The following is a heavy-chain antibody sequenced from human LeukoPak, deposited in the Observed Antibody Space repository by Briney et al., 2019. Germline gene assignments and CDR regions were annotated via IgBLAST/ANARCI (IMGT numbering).Heavy chain of an antibody. D-gene: IGHD5-18*01. CDR1: AFTFRTYA. CDR2: VSGSGGST. CDR3: AKGAASRGYTYVAN. J-gene: IGHJ4*02. Sequence: PGGSLRLSCAASAFTFRTYAMIWGRQAPGKGLEWVSTVSGSGGSTYYADSVKGRFTISRDNSNNTLYLQMNSLRAEDTAVYYCAKGAASRGYTYVANWGQGTLVTVSS. V-gene: IGHV3-23*01.